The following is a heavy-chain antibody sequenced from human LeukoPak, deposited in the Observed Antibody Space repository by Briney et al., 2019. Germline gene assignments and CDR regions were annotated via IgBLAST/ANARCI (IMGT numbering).Heavy chain of an antibody. CDR1: GFTFSSYA. D-gene: IGHD1-26*01. CDR3: ASQWELPPTPIDY. J-gene: IGHJ4*02. V-gene: IGHV3-23*01. CDR2: ISGSGGST. Sequence: RAGGSLRLSCAASGFTFSSYAMSWVRQAPGKGLEWVSAISGSGGSTYYADSVKGRFTISRDNSKNTLYLQMNSLRAEDTAVYYCASQWELPPTPIDYWGQGTLVTVSS.